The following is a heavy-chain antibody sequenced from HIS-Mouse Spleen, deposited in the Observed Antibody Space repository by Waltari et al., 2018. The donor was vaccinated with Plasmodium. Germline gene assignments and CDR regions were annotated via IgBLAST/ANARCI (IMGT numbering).Heavy chain of an antibody. Sequence: EVQLVESGGGLVQPGGSLRLSCAASGFTFRSYSMTWVRQARGKVLEGVSYISISISTKYYADSGKCRFTISRDNAKNSLYLQMNSLRDEDTAVYYCARVVTIFGVVIDYWGQGTLVTVSS. CDR3: ARVVTIFGVVIDY. CDR1: GFTFRSYS. J-gene: IGHJ4*02. V-gene: IGHV3-48*02. D-gene: IGHD3-3*01. CDR2: ISISISTK.